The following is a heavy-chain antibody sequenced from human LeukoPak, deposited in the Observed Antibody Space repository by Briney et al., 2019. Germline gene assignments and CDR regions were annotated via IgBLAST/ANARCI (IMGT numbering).Heavy chain of an antibody. J-gene: IGHJ4*02. CDR1: GGSISSYY. Sequence: SETLSLTCTVSGGSISSYYWSWIRQPAGKGLEFIGRFFTSGTSGTTNYNPSLKSRVTMSLDTSKNQFSLKLSSVTAADTAVYYCASIAPGSVYWGQGTLVTVSS. CDR2: FFTSGTSGTT. CDR3: ASIAPGSVY. D-gene: IGHD3-10*01. V-gene: IGHV4-4*07.